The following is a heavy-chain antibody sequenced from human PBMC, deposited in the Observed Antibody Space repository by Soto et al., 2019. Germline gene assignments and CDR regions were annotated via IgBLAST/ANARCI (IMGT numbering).Heavy chain of an antibody. CDR3: AKGARITSIAVAGFSY. CDR1: GFTFSSYA. V-gene: IGHV3-23*01. J-gene: IGHJ4*02. Sequence: ETLSLTCAFSGFTFSSYAMSWVRQAPGKGLEWVSAISGSGGSTYYADSVKGRFTISRDNSKNTLYLQMNSLRAEDTAVYYCAKGARITSIAVAGFSYWGQGTLVTVSA. D-gene: IGHD6-19*01. CDR2: ISGSGGST.